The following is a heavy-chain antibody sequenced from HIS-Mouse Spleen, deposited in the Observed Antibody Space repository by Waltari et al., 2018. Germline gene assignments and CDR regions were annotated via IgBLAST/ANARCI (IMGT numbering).Heavy chain of an antibody. CDR3: ARGYSSGWYEVPPGLFDY. CDR1: GYTFTGYY. V-gene: IGHV1-2*02. CDR2: INPNSGGT. Sequence: QVQLVQSGAEVKKPGASVKVSCKASGYTFTGYYMPWVRQAPGQGLEWMGWINPNSGGTNYAQKFQGRVTMTRDTSISTAYMELSRLRSDDTAVYYCARGYSSGWYEVPPGLFDYWGQGTLVTVSS. J-gene: IGHJ4*02. D-gene: IGHD6-19*01.